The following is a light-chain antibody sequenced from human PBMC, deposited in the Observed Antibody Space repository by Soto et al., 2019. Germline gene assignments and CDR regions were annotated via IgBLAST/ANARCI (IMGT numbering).Light chain of an antibody. J-gene: IGKJ1*01. CDR3: QQYNNWWT. V-gene: IGKV3-15*01. CDR2: GAS. CDR1: QSVNSY. Sequence: EIVMTQSPATLSVSPGERATLSCRASQSVNSYLAWYQQKPGQAPRLLIFGASTRATGISARFSGSGSGTEFTLTISSLQSEDFGVYYCQQYNNWWTFGQGTKVDIK.